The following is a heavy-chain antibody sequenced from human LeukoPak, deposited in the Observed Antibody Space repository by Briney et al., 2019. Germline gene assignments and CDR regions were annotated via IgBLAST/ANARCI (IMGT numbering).Heavy chain of an antibody. J-gene: IGHJ4*02. CDR1: GFTFSGSA. CDR3: TRPVIGTPPPSEIVGAPYRDY. D-gene: IGHD1-26*01. V-gene: IGHV3-73*01. CDR2: IRSKANSYAT. Sequence: QPGGSLRLSCAASGFTFSGSAMHWVRQASGKGLEWVGRIRSKANSYATAYAASVKGRFTISRDDSKNTAYLQMNSLKTEDTAVYYCTRPVIGTPPPSEIVGAPYRDYWGQGTLVAVSS.